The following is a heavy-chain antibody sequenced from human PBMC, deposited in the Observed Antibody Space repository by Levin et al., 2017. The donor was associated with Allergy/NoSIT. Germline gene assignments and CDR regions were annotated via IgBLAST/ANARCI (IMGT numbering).Heavy chain of an antibody. V-gene: IGHV1-69*13. CDR3: ARPRGGFYGSGSFDS. CDR2: IIPAFSST. J-gene: IGHJ4*02. D-gene: IGHD3-10*01. Sequence: SVKVSCKAFGGTLRNYPISWVRQAPGQGLEWMGGIIPAFSSTNYAQKFQGRVTITADESTRTAYMELRSLRSEDTAVYFCARPRGGFYGSGSFDSWGQGTLVTVSS. CDR1: GGTLRNYP.